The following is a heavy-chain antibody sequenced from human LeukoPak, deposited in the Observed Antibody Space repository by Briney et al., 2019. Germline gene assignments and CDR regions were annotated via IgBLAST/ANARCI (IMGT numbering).Heavy chain of an antibody. V-gene: IGHV3-23*01. CDR3: ARLMVDTAMVIFDY. J-gene: IGHJ4*02. Sequence: GGSLRISCAASGFTFSSYAMSWVRQAPGKRLEWVSAISGSGGSTYYADSVKGRFTISRDNSKNTLYLQMNSLRAEDTAVYYCARLMVDTAMVIFDYWGQGTLVTVSS. CDR1: GFTFSSYA. D-gene: IGHD5-18*01. CDR2: ISGSGGST.